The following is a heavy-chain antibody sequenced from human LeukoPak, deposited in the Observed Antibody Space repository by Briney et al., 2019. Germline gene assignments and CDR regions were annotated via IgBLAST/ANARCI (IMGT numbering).Heavy chain of an antibody. D-gene: IGHD2-2*01. CDR1: RYTSTSSD. V-gene: IGHV1-8*01. CDR3: ARKVPANYYYYYMDV. Sequence: ASLKISCKASRYTSTSSDIKSVRDAPGHGGERRGGMNPNSVNTGYAQKIQGRVTMTRNTSTSTAYMELSSLRSDDTAVYFCARKVPANYYYYYMDVWGKGTTVTVSS. J-gene: IGHJ6*03. CDR2: MNPNSVNT.